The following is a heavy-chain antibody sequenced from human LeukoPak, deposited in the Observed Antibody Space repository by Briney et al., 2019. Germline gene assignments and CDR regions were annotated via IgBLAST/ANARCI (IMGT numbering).Heavy chain of an antibody. D-gene: IGHD3-3*01. V-gene: IGHV1-24*01. J-gene: IGHJ4*02. Sequence: ASVKVSCKVSGYTLTELSMHWVRQAPGKGREWRGGFDPEDGETIYAQKFQGRVTMTEDTSTDTAYMELSSLRSEDTAVYYCATLYYDFWSGSMPYYFDYWGQGTLVTVSS. CDR3: ATLYYDFWSGSMPYYFDY. CDR1: GYTLTELS. CDR2: FDPEDGET.